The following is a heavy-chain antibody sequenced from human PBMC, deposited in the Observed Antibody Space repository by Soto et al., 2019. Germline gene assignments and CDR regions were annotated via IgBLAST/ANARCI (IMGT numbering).Heavy chain of an antibody. CDR2: INHSGST. D-gene: IGHD3-16*01. J-gene: IGHJ4*02. Sequence: SETLSLTCAVYGGSFSGYYWSWIRQPPGKGLEWIGEINHSGSTNYNPSLKSRVTISVDTSKNQFSLKLSSVTAADTAVYYCARGDMITFGGVLSLDYWGQGTLVTVS. CDR3: ARGDMITFGGVLSLDY. V-gene: IGHV4-34*01. CDR1: GGSFSGYY.